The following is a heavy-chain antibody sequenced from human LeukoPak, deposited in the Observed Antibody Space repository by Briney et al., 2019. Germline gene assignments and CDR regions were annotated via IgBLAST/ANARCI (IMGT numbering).Heavy chain of an antibody. CDR1: GYSISSGYY. CDR3: ARVDYYDSSGYYPY. CDR2: IYHSGST. J-gene: IGHJ4*02. V-gene: IGHV4-38-2*02. Sequence: PSETLSLTCTVSGYSISSGYYWGWIRQPPGKGLEWIGSIYHSGSTYYYPSLKSRVTISVDTSKNQFSLKLSSVTAADTAVYYCARVDYYDSSGYYPYWGQGTLVTVSS. D-gene: IGHD3-22*01.